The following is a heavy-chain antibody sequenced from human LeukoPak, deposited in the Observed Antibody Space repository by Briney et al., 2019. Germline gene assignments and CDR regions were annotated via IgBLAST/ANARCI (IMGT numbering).Heavy chain of an antibody. CDR1: GFTFGTYV. J-gene: IGHJ4*02. V-gene: IGHV3-23*01. Sequence: PGGSLRLSCEAAGFTFGTYVMGWVRQAPGKGLEWVAGITGNSDHTHHADSVKSRFTVSRDNSKNTLFLQMDSLRAEDTAVYYCGGFNTGWYDYWGQGTLVTVSS. CDR2: ITGNSDHT. CDR3: GGFNTGWYDY. D-gene: IGHD6-19*01.